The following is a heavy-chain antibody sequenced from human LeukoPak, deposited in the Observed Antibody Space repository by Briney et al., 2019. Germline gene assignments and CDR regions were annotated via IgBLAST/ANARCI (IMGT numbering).Heavy chain of an antibody. CDR3: AELGITMIGGV. V-gene: IGHV3-21*01. CDR1: GFTFSSYS. Sequence: GGSLRLSCAASGFTFSSYSMNWVRQAPGKGMEWVSSISSSSSYIYYADSVKGRFTISRDNAKNSLYLQMNSLRAEDTAVYYCAELGITMIGGVWGKGTTVTISS. D-gene: IGHD3-10*02. J-gene: IGHJ6*04. CDR2: ISSSSSYI.